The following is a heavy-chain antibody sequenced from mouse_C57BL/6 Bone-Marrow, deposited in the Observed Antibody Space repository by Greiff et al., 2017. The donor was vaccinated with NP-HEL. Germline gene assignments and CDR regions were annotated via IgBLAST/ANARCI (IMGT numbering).Heavy chain of an antibody. Sequence: VQLQQSGAELVRPGASVTLSCKASGYTFTDYEMHWVMQTPVHGLEWIGAIDPETGGTAYNQKFKGKAILTADKSSSTAYMELRSLTSEDSAVYYCTREGDGYRYFDVWGTGTTVTVSS. CDR1: GYTFTDYE. V-gene: IGHV1-15*01. J-gene: IGHJ1*03. CDR3: TREGDGYRYFDV. D-gene: IGHD2-3*01. CDR2: IDPETGGT.